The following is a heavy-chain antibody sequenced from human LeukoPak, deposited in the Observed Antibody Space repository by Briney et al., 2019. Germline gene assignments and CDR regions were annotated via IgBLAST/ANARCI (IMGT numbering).Heavy chain of an antibody. CDR1: GFTFSSYG. V-gene: IGHV3-30*02. Sequence: GGSLRLSCAASGFTFSSYGMHWVRQAPGKGLEWVAFIQYDGSNKYYADSVKGRFTISRDNSKNTLYLQMNSLRAEDTAVYYCAKGTFGELLYFDYWGQGTLVTVSS. CDR3: AKGTFGELLYFDY. J-gene: IGHJ4*02. D-gene: IGHD3-10*01. CDR2: IQYDGSNK.